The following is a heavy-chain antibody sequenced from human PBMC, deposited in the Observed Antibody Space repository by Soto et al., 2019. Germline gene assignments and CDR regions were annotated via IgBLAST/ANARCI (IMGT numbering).Heavy chain of an antibody. D-gene: IGHD6-13*01. Sequence: PGESLKISCKGSGYSFTSYWISWVRQMPGKGLEWMGRIDPSDSYTNYSPSFQGHVTISADKSISTAYLQWSSLKASDTAMYYCAAGPREVIAAAGVYYYYYGMDVWGQGTTVTVS. J-gene: IGHJ6*02. CDR3: AAGPREVIAAAGVYYYYYGMDV. V-gene: IGHV5-10-1*01. CDR2: IDPSDSYT. CDR1: GYSFTSYW.